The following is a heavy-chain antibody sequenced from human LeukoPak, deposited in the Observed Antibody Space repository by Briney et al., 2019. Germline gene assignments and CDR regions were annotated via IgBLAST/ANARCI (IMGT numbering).Heavy chain of an antibody. J-gene: IGHJ4*02. Sequence: ASVKVSCKTSGYTFDDYYMHWVRQAPGQGLEWMGWISPRSDGSKYAQKFQGRVTMTRDTSINTAYMELNSLRSDDTAVYYCARGDRYYDTSGYRSFDHWGQGILVIVSS. D-gene: IGHD3-22*01. CDR2: ISPRSDGS. V-gene: IGHV1-2*02. CDR1: GYTFDDYY. CDR3: ARGDRYYDTSGYRSFDH.